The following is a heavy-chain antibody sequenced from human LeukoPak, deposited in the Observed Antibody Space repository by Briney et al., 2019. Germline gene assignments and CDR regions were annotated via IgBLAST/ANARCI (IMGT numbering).Heavy chain of an antibody. J-gene: IGHJ4*02. CDR1: GFSFSTYW. CDR2: IKEDGREK. D-gene: IGHD4-23*01. V-gene: IGHV3-7*03. Sequence: GSLRLSCAASGFSFSTYWMSWVRQAPGKGLAWVASIKEDGREKYYVDSVKGRFTVSRDNAKNSLYLQMSSLRVEDTAVCYCARGTAVVTQADFDSWGQGTLVTVSS. CDR3: ARGTAVVTQADFDS.